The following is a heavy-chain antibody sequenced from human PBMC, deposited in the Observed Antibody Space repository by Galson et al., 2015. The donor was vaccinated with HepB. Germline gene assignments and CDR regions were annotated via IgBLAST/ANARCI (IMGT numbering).Heavy chain of an antibody. J-gene: IGHJ4*02. CDR1: GFTFSSYS. CDR3: ARDLPYGSGSYYNRDTGGIDY. CDR2: ISSSSSYI. V-gene: IGHV3-21*01. Sequence: SLRLSCAASGFTFSSYSMNWVRQAPGKGLEWVSSISSSSSYIYYADSVKGRFTISRDNAKNSLYLQMNSLRAEDTAVYYCARDLPYGSGSYYNRDTGGIDYWGQGTLVTVSS. D-gene: IGHD3-10*01.